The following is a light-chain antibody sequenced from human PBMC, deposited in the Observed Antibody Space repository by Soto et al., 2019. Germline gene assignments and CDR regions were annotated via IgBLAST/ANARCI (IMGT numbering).Light chain of an antibody. CDR1: QAVSTW. Sequence: DIQMTQSPSSVSASVGDTVTITCRASQAVSTWLAWYQQKPGGAPKLLIYAASTLQSGVPSRFSGSGSGTDFSLTISSLQPEDFATYYCQQSYDMPWTFGQGTKVDIK. CDR3: QQSYDMPWT. V-gene: IGKV1-12*01. J-gene: IGKJ1*01. CDR2: AAS.